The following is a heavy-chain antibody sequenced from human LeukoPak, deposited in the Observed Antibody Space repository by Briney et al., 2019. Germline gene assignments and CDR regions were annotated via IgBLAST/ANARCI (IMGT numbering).Heavy chain of an antibody. J-gene: IGHJ4*02. CDR1: GFTSSSYA. D-gene: IGHD3-10*01. CDR2: IRDSGFT. V-gene: IGHV3-23*01. CDR3: AKEKEGSGSHHVDY. Sequence: GGSLRLSCAASGFTSSSYAMSWVRQAPGKGLEWVSAIRDSGFTFYADSVKGRFTISRDNSKNTVFLQMNSVGAEDTAVYYCAKEKEGSGSHHVDYWGQGTLVTVSS.